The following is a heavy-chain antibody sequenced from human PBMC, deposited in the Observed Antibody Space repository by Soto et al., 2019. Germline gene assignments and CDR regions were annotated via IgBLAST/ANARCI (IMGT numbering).Heavy chain of an antibody. CDR1: GASITTYY. J-gene: IGHJ5*02. CDR3: ARDWDSSGLFDP. V-gene: IGHV4-59*01. D-gene: IGHD3-10*01. CDR2: ISYSGST. Sequence: SETLSLTCSVSGASITTYYWSWMRQPPGKGLEWIGSISYSGSTKYNPSLESRVMISLDTSKNQFSLRLTSVTAADTALYYCARDWDSSGLFDPWGQGALVTVS.